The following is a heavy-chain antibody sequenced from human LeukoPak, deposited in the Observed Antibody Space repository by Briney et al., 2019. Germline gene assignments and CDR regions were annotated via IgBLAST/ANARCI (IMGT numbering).Heavy chain of an antibody. D-gene: IGHD6-13*01. Sequence: SQTLSLTCTVSSGSITNYYWNWIRQPPGKGLEWIGYIYYSGSTNYNPSLKSRVTISVDTSKNQFSLKLTSVTAADTAVYYCARIYYSSSYDYWYFDLWGRGTLVTVSS. J-gene: IGHJ2*01. CDR1: SGSITNYY. CDR2: IYYSGST. CDR3: ARIYYSSSYDYWYFDL. V-gene: IGHV4-59*01.